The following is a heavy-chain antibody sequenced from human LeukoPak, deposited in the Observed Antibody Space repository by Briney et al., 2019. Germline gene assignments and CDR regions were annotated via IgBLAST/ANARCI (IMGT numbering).Heavy chain of an antibody. D-gene: IGHD6-13*01. J-gene: IGHJ4*02. CDR2: IRSKTNSYAT. Sequence: PGGSLRLSCAASGFTFSGSAMHWVRQASGKGLEWVCRIRSKTNSYATAYAASVKGKFTISRDDSKNTAYLQMNSLKTEDTAVYYCATVAAAGFFDYWGQGTLVTVSS. CDR1: GFTFSGSA. CDR3: ATVAAAGFFDY. V-gene: IGHV3-73*01.